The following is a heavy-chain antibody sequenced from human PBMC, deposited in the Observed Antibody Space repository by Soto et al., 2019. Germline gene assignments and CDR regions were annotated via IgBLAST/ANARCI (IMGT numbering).Heavy chain of an antibody. D-gene: IGHD2-21*02. Sequence: PGESLKISCKVSGYIFTTYWIAWVRQMPGKGLEWMGVIYPGDSDTIYSPSFQGRVTISADRSTSTVFLQWASLKASDTAVYFCARKDKGGYFNWFDPWGQGTLVTVSS. J-gene: IGHJ5*02. V-gene: IGHV5-51*01. CDR1: GYIFTTYW. CDR3: ARKDKGGYFNWFDP. CDR2: IYPGDSDT.